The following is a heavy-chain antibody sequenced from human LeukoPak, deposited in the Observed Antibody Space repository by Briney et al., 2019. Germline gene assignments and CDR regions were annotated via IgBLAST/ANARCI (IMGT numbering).Heavy chain of an antibody. Sequence: GGSLRLSCAASGFTFNKYDMHWVRQAPGEGLDWVTFISYDGSKEHYADSVKGRFTISRDNSNQTVYLQMNSLKTEDTALYFCARKYTTSYYSIDYWGQGTLVTVSS. CDR3: ARKYTTSYYSIDY. J-gene: IGHJ4*02. D-gene: IGHD2-2*01. CDR2: ISYDGSKE. CDR1: GFTFNKYD. V-gene: IGHV3-30*04.